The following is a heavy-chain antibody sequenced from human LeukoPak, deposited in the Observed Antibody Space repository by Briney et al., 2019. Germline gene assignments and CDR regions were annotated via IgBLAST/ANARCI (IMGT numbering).Heavy chain of an antibody. Sequence: GGSLRLSCAASGFTFSSYSMNWVRQAPGKGLEWVSPISSSSSYIYYADSVKGRFTISRDNAKNSLYLQMNSLRAEDTAVYYCARGVHIVRGVLFDYWGQGTLVTVSS. CDR3: ARGVHIVRGVLFDY. V-gene: IGHV3-21*01. CDR1: GFTFSSYS. J-gene: IGHJ4*02. D-gene: IGHD3-10*01. CDR2: ISSSSSYI.